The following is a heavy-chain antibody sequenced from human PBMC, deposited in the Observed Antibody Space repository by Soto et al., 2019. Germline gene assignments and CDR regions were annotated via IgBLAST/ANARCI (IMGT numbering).Heavy chain of an antibody. Sequence: QVQLVQSGAEVKKPGSSVKVSCKASGGTFSSYAISWVRQAPGQGLEWMGGIIPIFGTANYAQKFRGRVTITADKSTSTAYMELSSLRSEDTAVYYCASKPLDYYDSSGYYLDYWGQGTLVTVSS. CDR2: IIPIFGTA. V-gene: IGHV1-69*06. J-gene: IGHJ4*02. CDR1: GGTFSSYA. D-gene: IGHD3-22*01. CDR3: ASKPLDYYDSSGYYLDY.